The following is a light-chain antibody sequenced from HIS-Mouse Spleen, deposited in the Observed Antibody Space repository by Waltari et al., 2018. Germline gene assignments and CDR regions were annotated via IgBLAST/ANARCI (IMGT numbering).Light chain of an antibody. CDR3: SSYTSSSPYV. CDR2: EVS. J-gene: IGLJ1*01. V-gene: IGLV2-14*01. CDR1: SRDVGGYNY. Sequence: QSALTQPASVSGSPGQSITISCTGTSRDVGGYNYVPWYQQHPGKAPKLMIYEVSNRPSGVSNRFSGSKSGNTASLTISGLQAEDEADYYCSSYTSSSPYVFGTGTKVTVL.